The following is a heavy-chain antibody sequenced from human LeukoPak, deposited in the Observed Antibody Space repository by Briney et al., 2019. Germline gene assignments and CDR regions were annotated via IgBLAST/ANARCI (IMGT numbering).Heavy chain of an antibody. Sequence: PGRSLGLSCAASGFTFSSYGMHWVRQAPGKGLEWVAVIRYDGSNKYYADSVKGRFTISRENSKNTLYLQMNSLRAEDTAVYYCAKDGWEYYYYMDVWGKGTTVTVSS. V-gene: IGHV3-33*06. D-gene: IGHD1-26*01. J-gene: IGHJ6*03. CDR2: IRYDGSNK. CDR1: GFTFSSYG. CDR3: AKDGWEYYYYMDV.